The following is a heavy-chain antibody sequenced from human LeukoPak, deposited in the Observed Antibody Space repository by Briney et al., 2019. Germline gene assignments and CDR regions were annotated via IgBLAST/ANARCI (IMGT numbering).Heavy chain of an antibody. Sequence: GGSLRLSCAASGFTFSSYAMSWVRQAPGKGLEWVSAISGSGGSTYYADSVKGRFTISRDNAKNSLYLQMNSLRDEDTAVYYCARSLPGDVGDFDYWGQGTLVTVSS. V-gene: IGHV3-23*01. CDR3: ARSLPGDVGDFDY. D-gene: IGHD2-21*02. J-gene: IGHJ4*02. CDR1: GFTFSSYA. CDR2: ISGSGGST.